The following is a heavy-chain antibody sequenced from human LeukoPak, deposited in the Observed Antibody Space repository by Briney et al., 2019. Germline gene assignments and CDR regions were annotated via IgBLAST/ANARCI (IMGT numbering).Heavy chain of an antibody. V-gene: IGHV3-23*01. CDR1: GFTFSSYA. Sequence: GGSLRLSCAASGFTFSSYAMSWVRQAPGKGLEWVSVISGSGGRTYYADSVKGRFTISRDNSKNTLYLQMNSLRAEDTAVYYCARVPGGSATYYDILTGPEGDYWGQGTLVTVSS. CDR3: ARVPGGSATYYDILTGPEGDY. J-gene: IGHJ4*02. CDR2: ISGSGGRT. D-gene: IGHD3-9*01.